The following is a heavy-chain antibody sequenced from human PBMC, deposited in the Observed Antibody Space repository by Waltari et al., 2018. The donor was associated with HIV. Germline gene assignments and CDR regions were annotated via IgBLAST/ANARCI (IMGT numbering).Heavy chain of an antibody. CDR2: ISWDGGRT. Sequence: EVQLVESGGVVVQPGGSLRLSCAASGFTFDDYTMHWVRQAPGKGLEWVSLISWDGGRTYYADSVKGRFTSSRDNSKNSLYLQMNSLRTEDTALYYCAKDLGGYSYGLHGYYGMDVWGQGTTVTVSS. CDR1: GFTFDDYT. CDR3: AKDLGGYSYGLHGYYGMDV. D-gene: IGHD5-18*01. J-gene: IGHJ6*02. V-gene: IGHV3-43*01.